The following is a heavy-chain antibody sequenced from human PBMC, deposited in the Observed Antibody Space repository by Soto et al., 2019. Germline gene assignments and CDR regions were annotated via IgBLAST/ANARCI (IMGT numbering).Heavy chain of an antibody. CDR3: ARAPDLDYCSRTSCLYYFDY. J-gene: IGHJ4*02. Sequence: GGSLRLSCAASGFTFSSYAMHWVRQAPGKGLEYVSTINSNGGSTYYADSVKGRFTISRDNSKNSLYLQMNGLRAEDTAVYFCARAPDLDYCSRTSCLYYFDYWGQGALVTVSS. D-gene: IGHD2-2*01. V-gene: IGHV3-64*04. CDR2: INSNGGST. CDR1: GFTFSSYA.